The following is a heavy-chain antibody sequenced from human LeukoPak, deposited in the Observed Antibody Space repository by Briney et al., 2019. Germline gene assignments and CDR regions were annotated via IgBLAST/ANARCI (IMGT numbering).Heavy chain of an antibody. CDR1: GFTFSSYA. D-gene: IGHD2-2*01. CDR3: AKVVGFRITLGYCSSTSLLCYFDY. Sequence: PGGSLRLSCAASGFTFSSYAMSWVRQAPGKGLEWVSAISGSGGSTYYADSVKGRFTISRDNSKNTLYLQMNSLRAEDTAVYYCAKVVGFRITLGYCSSTSLLCYFDYWGQGTLVTVSS. J-gene: IGHJ4*02. V-gene: IGHV3-23*01. CDR2: ISGSGGST.